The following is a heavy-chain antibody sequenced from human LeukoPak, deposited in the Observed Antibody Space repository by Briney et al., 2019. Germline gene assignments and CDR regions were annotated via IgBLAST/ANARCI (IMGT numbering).Heavy chain of an antibody. CDR1: GYTFTGYG. Sequence: ASVKVSCKASGYTFTGYGISWARQAPGQGLEWMGWISAYNGNTNYAQKLQGRVTMTTDTSTSTAYMELRSLRSDDTAVYYCARDAAYLMAFDIWGQGTMVTVSS. V-gene: IGHV1-18*01. CDR3: ARDAAYLMAFDI. CDR2: ISAYNGNT. J-gene: IGHJ3*02. D-gene: IGHD3-10*01.